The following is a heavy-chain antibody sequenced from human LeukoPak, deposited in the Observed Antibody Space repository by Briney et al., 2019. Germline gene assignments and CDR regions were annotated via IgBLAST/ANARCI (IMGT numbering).Heavy chain of an antibody. CDR1: GSTFSSYA. J-gene: IGHJ3*02. Sequence: GGSLRLACAASGSTFSSYAMSWVRQAPGKGLEWVSAISGSGGSTYYADSVKGRFTISRDNSKNTLYLQMNSLRAEDTAVYYCAKDRRRFKAFTMIVVVNDAFDIWGQGTMVTVSS. CDR3: AKDRRRFKAFTMIVVVNDAFDI. V-gene: IGHV3-23*01. CDR2: ISGSGGST. D-gene: IGHD3-22*01.